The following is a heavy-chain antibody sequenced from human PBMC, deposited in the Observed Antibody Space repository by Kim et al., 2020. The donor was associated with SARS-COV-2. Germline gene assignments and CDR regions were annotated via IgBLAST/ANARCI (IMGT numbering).Heavy chain of an antibody. CDR2: IDGSGTST. V-gene: IGHV3-23*01. J-gene: IGHJ4*02. CDR1: GFNFSDYA. D-gene: IGHD6-19*01. CDR3: ARYISGWNVLHGVDY. Sequence: GGSLRLSCAASGFNFSDYAMTWVRQAPGKGLEWVSGIDGSGTSTYYAASVKGRFTISRDNSRSTLYLQMNSLRAEDTAIYYCARYISGWNVLHGVDYWGQGTLVTVSS.